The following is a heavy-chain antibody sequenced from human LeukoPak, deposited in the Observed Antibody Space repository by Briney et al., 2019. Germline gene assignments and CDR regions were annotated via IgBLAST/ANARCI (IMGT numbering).Heavy chain of an antibody. D-gene: IGHD3-22*01. Sequence: ASETLSLTCAVSGGSITNNNWWSWVRRAPGKGLEWIGEIFHDGSTNYNPSLKSRVTISVDTSKNQFSLKLSSVTAADTAVYYCARHVRETDYDSSGYYLVWFDPWGQGTLVTVSS. CDR3: ARHVRETDYDSSGYYLVWFDP. J-gene: IGHJ5*02. CDR1: GGSITNNNW. CDR2: IFHDGST. V-gene: IGHV4-4*02.